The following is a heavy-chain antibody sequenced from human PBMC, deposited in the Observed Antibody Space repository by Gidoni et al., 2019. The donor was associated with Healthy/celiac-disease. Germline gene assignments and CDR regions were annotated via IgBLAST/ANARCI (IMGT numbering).Heavy chain of an antibody. Sequence: EVQLVETGGGLIQPGGSLRLSCAASGFTVSSNYMSWVRQAPGKGLEWVSVIYSGGSTYYADSVKGRFTISRDNSKNTLYLQMNSLRAEDTAVYYCARGGPYYYDSSGYFDYWGQGTLVTVSS. V-gene: IGHV3-53*02. CDR1: GFTVSSNY. CDR2: IYSGGST. D-gene: IGHD3-22*01. J-gene: IGHJ4*02. CDR3: ARGGPYYYDSSGYFDY.